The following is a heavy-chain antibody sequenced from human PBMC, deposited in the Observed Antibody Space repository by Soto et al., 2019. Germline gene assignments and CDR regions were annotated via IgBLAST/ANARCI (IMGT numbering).Heavy chain of an antibody. V-gene: IGHV5-51*01. Sequence: PGESLKISCQGSGFSFTHYWIGWVRQVPGKGLEWMGVIYPSDSATRYNPSFQGQVAMSADPSISTAYLQWSSLKASDTAIYFCARGSLKVGTPSAEFEPWGQGTQVTVSS. CDR1: GFSFTHYW. D-gene: IGHD2-2*01. CDR2: IYPSDSAT. J-gene: IGHJ5*02. CDR3: ARGSLKVGTPSAEFEP.